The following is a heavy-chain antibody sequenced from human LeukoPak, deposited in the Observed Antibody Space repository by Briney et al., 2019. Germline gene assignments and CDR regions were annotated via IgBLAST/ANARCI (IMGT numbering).Heavy chain of an antibody. CDR2: IFGSGGSA. CDR1: GFTFNSYA. CDR3: GKTTTGYSSGRYPGWPVDY. D-gene: IGHD6-19*01. Sequence: GGSLRLSCAASGFTFNSYAMYWVRQAPGKGLEWVSGIFGSGGSAHYADSVKGRFTISRDNSKNTVYLQMDSLRVDDTAVYYCGKTTTGYSSGRYPGWPVDYWGQGTMVTVSS. V-gene: IGHV3-23*01. J-gene: IGHJ4*02.